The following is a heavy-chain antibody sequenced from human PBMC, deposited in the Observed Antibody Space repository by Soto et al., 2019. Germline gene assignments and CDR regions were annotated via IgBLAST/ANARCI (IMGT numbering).Heavy chain of an antibody. CDR3: AKESPYYDSSGYYYVGYFYY. D-gene: IGHD3-22*01. J-gene: IGHJ4*02. V-gene: IGHV3-43*01. CDR2: ISWDGGST. Sequence: EVELVESGGVVVQPGGYLRLSCAASGFTFDDYTMNWVRQAPGKGLEWVSHISWDGGSTYYSDSVKGRFTISRDNRKHSLHQQMNSLRTEDTALYFCAKESPYYDSSGYYYVGYFYYCGKGTLVTLSS. CDR1: GFTFDDYT.